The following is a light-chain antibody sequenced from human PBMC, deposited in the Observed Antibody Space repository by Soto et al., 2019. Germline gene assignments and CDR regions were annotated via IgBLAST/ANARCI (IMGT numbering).Light chain of an antibody. J-gene: IGKJ3*01. CDR3: QQSFT. Sequence: DIQMTQSPSTLSSSVGDRVTITCRASQSISSWLAGYQQKQGKAPELLIYKAASLEAGVTSRFSGCGSRIECPLTISSAQPDDFENYYCQQSFTFGHGTKVEIK. CDR2: KAA. CDR1: QSISSW. V-gene: IGKV1-5*03.